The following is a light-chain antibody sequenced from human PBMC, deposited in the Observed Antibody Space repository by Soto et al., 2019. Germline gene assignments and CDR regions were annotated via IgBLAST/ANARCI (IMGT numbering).Light chain of an antibody. V-gene: IGKV1-39*01. CDR2: GIS. Sequence: DIQMTHSPSSLSASVGDRVTITCRASHNISNYLNWYRQKPGTAPKLLIYGISSLQPGVPSRFSGSGSGTDFTVTISSLQPADFATYYCQQSYRSPWTFCQGAKVDIK. CDR1: HNISNY. CDR3: QQSYRSPWT. J-gene: IGKJ1*01.